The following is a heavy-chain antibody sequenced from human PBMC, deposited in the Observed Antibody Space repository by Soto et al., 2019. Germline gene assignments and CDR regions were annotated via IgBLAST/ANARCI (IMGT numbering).Heavy chain of an antibody. Sequence: SETLSLTCAVSGGSFTSNNWWTWVRQPPEQGVEWISDIYPNESTNHRPPLKRRVTMSLDKSENQLTLKVTSVTAADTGAYYCPSRDPGTSVDYWGQGTLVIVSS. CDR1: GGSFTSNNW. CDR2: IYPNEST. V-gene: IGHV4-4*02. CDR3: PSRDPGTSVDY. J-gene: IGHJ4*02. D-gene: IGHD1-7*01.